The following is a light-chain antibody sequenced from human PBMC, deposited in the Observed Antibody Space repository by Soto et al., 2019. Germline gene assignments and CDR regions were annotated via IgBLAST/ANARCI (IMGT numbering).Light chain of an antibody. CDR2: GAS. Sequence: EIVMTQSTDTLSVSPGERATLSGRASQSVSSNLAWYQQQPSQAPRLLIYGASTRATGIPARFSGSGSGTEFTLTISSLQSEDSAVYYCQQYNNWPPITFGQGTRLEIK. CDR1: QSVSSN. J-gene: IGKJ5*01. CDR3: QQYNNWPPIT. V-gene: IGKV3-15*01.